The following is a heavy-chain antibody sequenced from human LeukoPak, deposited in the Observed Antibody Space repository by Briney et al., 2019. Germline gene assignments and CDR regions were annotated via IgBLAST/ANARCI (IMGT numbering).Heavy chain of an antibody. V-gene: IGHV3-30*18. J-gene: IGHJ4*02. Sequence: GGSLRLSCEASGFTFSTYGMHWVRQAPGKGLEWVAVISYDGSNKYYRDSVKGRLTISRDNSKDTLYLQMNSLRAEDTALYYCAKGGEICSGGSCSPAYWGQGTLVTVSS. D-gene: IGHD2-15*01. CDR3: AKGGEICSGGSCSPAY. CDR1: GFTFSTYG. CDR2: ISYDGSNK.